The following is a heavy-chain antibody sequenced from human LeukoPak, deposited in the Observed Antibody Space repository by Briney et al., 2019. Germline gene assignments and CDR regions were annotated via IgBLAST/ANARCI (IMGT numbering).Heavy chain of an antibody. Sequence: EASVKVSCKASGYTFTGYYMHWVRQAPGQGLEWMGWINPNSGGTNYTQKFQGRVTMTRDTSISTAYMELSRLRSDDTAVYYCARGNSYGYYDWFDPWGQGTLATVSS. J-gene: IGHJ5*02. CDR2: INPNSGGT. D-gene: IGHD5-18*01. CDR1: GYTFTGYY. V-gene: IGHV1-2*02. CDR3: ARGNSYGYYDWFDP.